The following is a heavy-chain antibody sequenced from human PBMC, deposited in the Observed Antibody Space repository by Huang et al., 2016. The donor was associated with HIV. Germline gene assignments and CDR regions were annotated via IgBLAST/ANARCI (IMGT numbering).Heavy chain of an antibody. CDR3: ATTAFDY. CDR1: GYTFTQYP. V-gene: IGHV1-3*04. CDR2: INTGDSTT. Sequence: QVHLVQSGDEVRRPGASVKISCKTFGYTFTQYPMHWVRQAPGQGVKWVGVINTGDSTTRYSPKLQGRLTIARDTAACAGFMELTGVTYKDTGVYYCATTAFDYWGQGTLVTVSP. J-gene: IGHJ4*02.